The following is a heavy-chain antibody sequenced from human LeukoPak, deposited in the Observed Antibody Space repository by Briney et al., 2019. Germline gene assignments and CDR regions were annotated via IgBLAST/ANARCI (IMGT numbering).Heavy chain of an antibody. V-gene: IGHV3-48*03. CDR2: ISSSGSTI. CDR3: ASQSSGGFFEDY. Sequence: GGSLRLSCAASGFTFSSYEMNWLRQAPGKGLEWVSYISSSGSTIYYADSVKGRFTISRDNAKNSLYLQMNSLRAEDTAVYYCASQSSGGFFEDYWGQGTLVTVSS. D-gene: IGHD3-3*01. CDR1: GFTFSSYE. J-gene: IGHJ4*02.